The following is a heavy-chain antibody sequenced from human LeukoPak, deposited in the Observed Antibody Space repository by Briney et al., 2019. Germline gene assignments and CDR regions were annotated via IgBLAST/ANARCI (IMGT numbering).Heavy chain of an antibody. CDR2: INPKTDGT. Sequence: ASVKVSCKASGYTXIDYYLHWVRRAPGQGLEWMGWINPKTDGTNYAQKFQDRVTMTRDTSISTAYMELSRLRSDDTAVYYCARGGRFEAFDMWGQGTMVTVSS. CDR1: GYTXIDYY. CDR3: ARGGRFEAFDM. D-gene: IGHD3-10*01. J-gene: IGHJ3*02. V-gene: IGHV1-2*02.